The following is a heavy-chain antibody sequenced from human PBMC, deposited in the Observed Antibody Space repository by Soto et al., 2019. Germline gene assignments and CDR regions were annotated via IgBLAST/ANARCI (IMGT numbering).Heavy chain of an antibody. CDR3: ARRGYSLEPAFEY. D-gene: IGHD5-18*01. V-gene: IGHV4-39*07. CDR2: IYYSGNT. CDR1: GGSISSSSYY. J-gene: IGHJ4*02. Sequence: SETLSLTCTVSGGSISSSSYYWGWIRQPPGKGLEWIGSIYYSGNTYYNPSLKSRVTISVDTSKNQFSLKLSSVTAADTAVYYCARRGYSLEPAFEYWGQGTRVTVSS.